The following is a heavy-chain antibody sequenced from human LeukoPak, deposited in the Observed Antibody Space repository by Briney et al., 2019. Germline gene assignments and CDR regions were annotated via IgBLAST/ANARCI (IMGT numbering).Heavy chain of an antibody. CDR3: GILAGQLAFDY. V-gene: IGHV4-34*01. D-gene: IGHD3-16*01. J-gene: IGHJ4*02. CDR2: INHSGST. CDR1: GVAFSAYF. Sequence: SETLSLTCAVYGVAFSAYFWTWIRQPPGKRLEWLGEINHSGSTNYNPSLKSRVIISVDTSKNQFSLQLSSVTAADAAVYYCGILAGQLAFDYWGQGTLVTVSS.